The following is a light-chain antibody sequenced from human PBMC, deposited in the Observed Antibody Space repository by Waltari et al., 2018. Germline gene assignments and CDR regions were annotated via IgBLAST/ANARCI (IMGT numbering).Light chain of an antibody. CDR2: LGS. CDR1: QSLLNSNGFHY. J-gene: IGKJ1*01. V-gene: IGKV2-28*01. Sequence: IVMPKSTLSMPVTPGEPASTTCSHSQSLLNSNGFHYLYWSLQRPGQSPQLLIYLGSHRAPGVPDMFSGSASGTDFTLRISRVEAEDVGVYYCMQALQTPWGVGQGTKVEI. CDR3: MQALQTPWG.